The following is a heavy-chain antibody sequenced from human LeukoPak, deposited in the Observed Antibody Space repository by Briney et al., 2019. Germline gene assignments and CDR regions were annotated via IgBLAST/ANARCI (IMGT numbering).Heavy chain of an antibody. CDR1: GYTFTSYY. V-gene: IGHV1-46*01. CDR3: ARDNGYSGSYYSVDYYYGMDV. D-gene: IGHD1-26*01. J-gene: IGHJ6*02. Sequence: GASVKVSCTASGYTFTSYYMHWVRQAPGQGLEWMGIINPSGGSTSYAQKFQGRVTMTRDTSTSTVYMELSSLRSEDTAVYYCARDNGYSGSYYSVDYYYGMDVWGQGTTVTVSS. CDR2: INPSGGST.